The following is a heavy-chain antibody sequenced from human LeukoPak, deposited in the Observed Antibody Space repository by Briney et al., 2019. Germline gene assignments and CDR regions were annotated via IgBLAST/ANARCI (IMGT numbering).Heavy chain of an antibody. CDR1: GGSFSAYY. D-gene: IGHD1-1*01. Sequence: TSETLSLTCAVYGGSFSAYYWSWIRQSPGKGLQWIAEVNHRGGTNYNPSVKGRVTISVDTSKDQFSLKVTSLTAADTAVYYCARGPTISETGYFDYWGQGTLVTVSS. V-gene: IGHV4-34*01. CDR2: VNHRGGT. CDR3: ARGPTISETGYFDY. J-gene: IGHJ4*03.